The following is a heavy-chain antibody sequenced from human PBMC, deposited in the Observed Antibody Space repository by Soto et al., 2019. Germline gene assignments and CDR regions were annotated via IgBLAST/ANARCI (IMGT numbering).Heavy chain of an antibody. CDR1: GYTFTSYG. J-gene: IGHJ5*02. V-gene: IGHV1-18*04. Sequence: ASVKVSCKASGYTFTSYGISWVRQAPGQGLEWMGWISAYNGNTNYAQKLQGRVTMTTDTSTSTAYMELRSLRSDDTAVYYCARESPPRYCSSTSCYTEYSSSSNWFDPWGQGTLVTVSS. CDR2: ISAYNGNT. CDR3: ARESPPRYCSSTSCYTEYSSSSNWFDP. D-gene: IGHD2-2*02.